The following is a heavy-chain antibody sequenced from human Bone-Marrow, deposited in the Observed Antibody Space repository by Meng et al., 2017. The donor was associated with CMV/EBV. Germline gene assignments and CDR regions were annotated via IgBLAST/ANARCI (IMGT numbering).Heavy chain of an antibody. D-gene: IGHD5-18*01. CDR3: ARDASGYSYGYDNWFDP. Sequence: GESLKISCAASGFTFSSYAMSWVRQAPGKGLEWVSAISGSGGSTYYADSVKGRFTISRDNSKNTLYLQMNSLRAEDTAVYYCARDASGYSYGYDNWFDPWGQGTRVTVSS. CDR1: GFTFSSYA. CDR2: ISGSGGST. V-gene: IGHV3-23*01. J-gene: IGHJ5*02.